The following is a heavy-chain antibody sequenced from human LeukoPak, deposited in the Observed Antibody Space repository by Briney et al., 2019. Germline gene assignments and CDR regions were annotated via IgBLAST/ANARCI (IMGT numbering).Heavy chain of an antibody. CDR2: IIPIFGTA. V-gene: IGHV1-69*13. D-gene: IGHD2-2*01. J-gene: IGHJ4*02. CDR3: ARDRGFVVVPAAKGGYFDY. CDR1: GYTFTSYA. Sequence: ASVKVSCKASGYTFTSYAISWVRQAPGQGLEWMGGIIPIFGTANYAQKFQGRVTITADESTSTAYMELSSLRSEDTAVYYCARDRGFVVVPAAKGGYFDYWGQGTLVTVSS.